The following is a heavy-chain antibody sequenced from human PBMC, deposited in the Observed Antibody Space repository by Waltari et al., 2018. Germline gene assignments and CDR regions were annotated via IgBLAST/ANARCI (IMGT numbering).Heavy chain of an antibody. CDR1: GYTFTELS. CDR2: FDPEDGET. V-gene: IGHV1-24*01. Sequence: QVQLVQSGAEVKKPGASVKVSCKVSGYTFTELSMHWVRQAPGKGLEWMGSFDPEDGETIYAQKFQGRVTMTEDTSTDTAYMELSSLRSEDTAVYYCATQGVIAMAVTGANWFDPWGQGTLVTVSS. CDR3: ATQGVIAMAVTGANWFDP. D-gene: IGHD6-19*01. J-gene: IGHJ5*02.